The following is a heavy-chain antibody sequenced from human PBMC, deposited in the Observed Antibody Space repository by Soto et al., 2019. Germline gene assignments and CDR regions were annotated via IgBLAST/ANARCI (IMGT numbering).Heavy chain of an antibody. CDR3: TKGREYPRDLYGYYFYFGMDV. CDR1: GFIFDDYA. V-gene: IGHV3-9*01. CDR2: ISWNSANI. Sequence: EVQLVEFGGGLVQPGRSLRLSCAASGFIFDDYAMHWVRQAPGKGLEWVSGISWNSANIGYADSVKGRFTISRDNAKKSLILQMNALRPEDTAVYYCTKGREYPRDLYGYYFYFGMDVWGQGTTVTVSS. D-gene: IGHD2-8*01. J-gene: IGHJ6*02.